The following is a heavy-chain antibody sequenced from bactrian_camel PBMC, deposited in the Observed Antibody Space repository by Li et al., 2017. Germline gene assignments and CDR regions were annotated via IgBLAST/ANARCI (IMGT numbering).Heavy chain of an antibody. CDR2: ITSLPSLFRAA. CDR1: GITFSRHD. J-gene: IGHJ4*01. D-gene: IGHD5*01. Sequence: HVQLVESGGGLVQPGESLRLSCVASGITFSRHDMSWVRQAPGKEVEWVAGITSLPSLFRAASYADSVRGRFAISRVNANNTLYLQLNSLRTEDTAMYYCAKDWGSRTVSKGQGTQVTVSS. V-gene: IGHV3S1*01.